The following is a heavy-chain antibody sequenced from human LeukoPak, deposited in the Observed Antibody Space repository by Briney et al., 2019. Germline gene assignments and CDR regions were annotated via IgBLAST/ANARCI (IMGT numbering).Heavy chain of an antibody. CDR3: TRVGYIDEGIDY. J-gene: IGHJ4*02. CDR2: IKQDGSKK. Sequence: RGSLRLSCVASGFPFSSYWMTWVRQAPGKGLEWVANIKQDGSKKSYVDSVKGRFTISRDNAKNSLYLQMNSLRAEDTAIYYCTRVGYIDEGIDYWGQGTLVTVSS. D-gene: IGHD5-18*01. V-gene: IGHV3-7*04. CDR1: GFPFSSYW.